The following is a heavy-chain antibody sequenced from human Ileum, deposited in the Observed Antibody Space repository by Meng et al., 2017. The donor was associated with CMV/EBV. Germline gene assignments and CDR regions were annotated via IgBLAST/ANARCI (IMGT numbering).Heavy chain of an antibody. J-gene: IGHJ4*02. CDR3: AKAGGYSGSYPFDG. V-gene: IGHV3-9*03. CDR2: IDWTSNTL. D-gene: IGHD1-26*01. CDR1: GFPFRDFA. Sequence: SLKISCAASGFPFRDFAMHWVRQAPGKGLEWVSGIDWTSNTLGYADSVKGRFTISRDNAKSSLYLQMNSLRPEDIALYFCAKAGGYSGSYPFDGWGRGTLVTVSS.